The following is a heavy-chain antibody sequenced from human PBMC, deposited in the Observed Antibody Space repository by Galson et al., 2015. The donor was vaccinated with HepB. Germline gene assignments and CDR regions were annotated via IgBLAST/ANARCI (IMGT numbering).Heavy chain of an antibody. CDR2: IRSKAYGGTT. Sequence: SLRLSCAASGFTFGDYAMSWFRQAPGKGLEWVGFIRSKAYGGTTEYAASVKGRFTISRDDSKSIAYLQMNSLETEDTAVYYCTRGGGWFGEGPDYWGQGTLVTVSS. CDR3: TRGGGWFGEGPDY. V-gene: IGHV3-49*03. J-gene: IGHJ4*02. CDR1: GFTFGDYA. D-gene: IGHD3-10*01.